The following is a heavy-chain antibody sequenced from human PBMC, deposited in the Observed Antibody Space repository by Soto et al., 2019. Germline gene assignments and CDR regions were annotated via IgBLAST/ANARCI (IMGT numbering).Heavy chain of an antibody. V-gene: IGHV1-2*04. CDR2: INPNSGST. D-gene: IGHD4-4*01. CDR1: GYTFTDYF. J-gene: IGHJ5*02. CDR3: ARVTATSPDAWLDP. Sequence: QVQLVQSGAEVKKPGASVNVSCRASGYTFTDYFLHWVRQAPGHGLEWMGWINPNSGSTNFASKFQGLVTMTRDASISTVYLVLNRLTSDDTAVYFCARVTATSPDAWLDPWGQGTLVTVSS.